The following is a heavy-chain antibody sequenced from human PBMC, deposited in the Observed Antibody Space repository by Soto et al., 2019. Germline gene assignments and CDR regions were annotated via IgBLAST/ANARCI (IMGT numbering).Heavy chain of an antibody. Sequence: SETLSLTRTVSGGSISSGGYYWSWIRQHPGKGLEWIGYIYYSGSTYYNPSLKSRVTISVDTSKNQFSLKLSSVTAADTAVYYCARGHDPIVNYYFDYWGQGTLVTVSS. CDR3: ARGHDPIVNYYFDY. CDR2: IYYSGST. D-gene: IGHD1-20*01. CDR1: GGSISSGGYY. V-gene: IGHV4-31*03. J-gene: IGHJ4*02.